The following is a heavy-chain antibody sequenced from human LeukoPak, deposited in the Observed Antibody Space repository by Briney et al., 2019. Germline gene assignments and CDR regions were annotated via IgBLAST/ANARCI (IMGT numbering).Heavy chain of an antibody. V-gene: IGHV1-18*01. CDR3: TRAPRGDSYGYFDY. CDR1: GYTFTSYG. J-gene: IGHJ4*02. D-gene: IGHD3-16*01. CDR2: ISGYNGNT. Sequence: ASVKVSCKASGYTFTSYGISWGRQAPGQGLEWMGWISGYNGNTNYAQKLQGRVSMTTDTSTSTAYMDLRSLRSDDTAVYYCTRAPRGDSYGYFDYWGQGTLVTVSS.